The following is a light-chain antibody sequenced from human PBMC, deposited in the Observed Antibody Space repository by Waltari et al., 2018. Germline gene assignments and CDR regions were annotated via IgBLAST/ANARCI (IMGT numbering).Light chain of an antibody. J-gene: IGKJ1*01. CDR3: QQRYTTPRT. CDR1: QTITRY. V-gene: IGKV1-39*01. CDR2: GAS. Sequence: DIQMTQSPSSLSASVGDRVTITCRANQTITRYLNWDQQKPGKAPRLLVQGASSLQSEVPSRFSGSGSGTDFALTITSLQPEDFATYFCQQRYTTPRTFGQGTTVDIK.